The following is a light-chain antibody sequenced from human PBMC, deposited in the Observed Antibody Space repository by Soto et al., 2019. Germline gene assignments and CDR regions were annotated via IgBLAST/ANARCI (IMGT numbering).Light chain of an antibody. V-gene: IGKV1-5*03. CDR1: QSISSW. J-gene: IGKJ1*01. CDR2: KAS. CDR3: QQYSSYST. Sequence: DIQMTQSPSTLSASVGDRVTITCRASQSISSWLAWYQQKPGKAPKLLIYKASSLESGVPSRFSGSGSGTEFTLTINSLLPDDFATYYCQQYSSYSTFGQGTKVEIK.